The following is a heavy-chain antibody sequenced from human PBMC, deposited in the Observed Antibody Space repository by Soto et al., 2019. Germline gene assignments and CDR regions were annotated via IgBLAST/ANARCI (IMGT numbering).Heavy chain of an antibody. V-gene: IGHV3-48*03. D-gene: IGHD5-12*01. CDR3: TKEKSVMYSGYDAFDV. CDR2: ISSSGTI. CDR1: GFTFSSYE. J-gene: IGHJ3*01. Sequence: QLVESGGGLVQPGGSMRLSCAASGFTFSSYEMDWVRQAPGKGLEWVAYISSSGTILYGDSVKGRFTISRDNTDNSLYLQMNSLTAEDTAVYCCTKEKSVMYSGYDAFDVWGRGTMVTVSS.